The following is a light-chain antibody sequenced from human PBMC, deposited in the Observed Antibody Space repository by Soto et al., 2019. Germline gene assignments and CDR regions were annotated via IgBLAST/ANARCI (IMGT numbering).Light chain of an antibody. CDR1: HDIRND. Sequence: AFQMTQSPSSLSASVGDRVTITCRASHDIRNDLGWYQQKPGKAPRLLIYAASILQSGVPSRFSGSGSGTDFTLTISSLQPEDFATYYCLQDYSFPWTFGQGTKVDIK. V-gene: IGKV1-6*01. CDR2: AAS. J-gene: IGKJ1*01. CDR3: LQDYSFPWT.